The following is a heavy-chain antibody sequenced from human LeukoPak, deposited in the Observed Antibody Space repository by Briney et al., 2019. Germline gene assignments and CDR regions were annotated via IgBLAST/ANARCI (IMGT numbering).Heavy chain of an antibody. CDR3: ARGGGSRWPFDY. CDR2: IYTSGST. Sequence: PSETLSLTCTVSGGSISSGSYYWSWIRQPVGKGLERIGRIYTSGSTNYNPSLKSRVTISVDTSKNQFSLKLTSVTAADTAVYYCARGGGSRWPFDYWGQGSLVAVSS. CDR1: GGSISSGSYY. J-gene: IGHJ4*02. D-gene: IGHD6-13*01. V-gene: IGHV4-61*02.